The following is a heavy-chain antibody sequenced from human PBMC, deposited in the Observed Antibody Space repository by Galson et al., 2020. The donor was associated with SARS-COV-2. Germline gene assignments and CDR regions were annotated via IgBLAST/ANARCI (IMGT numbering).Heavy chain of an antibody. CDR1: GFTLSSYW. V-gene: IGHV3-74*01. CDR2: IYSEGSRT. CDR3: ARGDMRNDYCCY. Sequence: TCAASGFTLSSYWMHWVRQAPGKGLAWVSRIYSEGSRTSYADSVQGRFTISGDDAKNTLYLHMRSVRAEDTAVYYCARGDMRNDYCCYWGQGTLVTVSS. D-gene: IGHD3-16*01. J-gene: IGHJ4*02.